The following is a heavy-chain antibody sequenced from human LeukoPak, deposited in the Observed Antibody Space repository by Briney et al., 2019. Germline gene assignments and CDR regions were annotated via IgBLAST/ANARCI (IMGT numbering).Heavy chain of an antibody. D-gene: IGHD5-12*01. Sequence: PSETLSLTCTVSGGSISSSSYYWGWIRQPPGKGLEWIGSIYYSGSTYYNPSLKSRVTISVDTSKNQFSLKLSSVTAADTAVYYCASGSGYDYPNWFDPWGQGTLVTVSS. CDR2: IYYSGST. J-gene: IGHJ5*02. CDR1: GGSISSSSYY. V-gene: IGHV4-39*07. CDR3: ASGSGYDYPNWFDP.